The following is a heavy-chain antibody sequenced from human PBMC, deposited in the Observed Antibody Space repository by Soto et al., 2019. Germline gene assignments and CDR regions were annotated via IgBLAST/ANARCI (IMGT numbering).Heavy chain of an antibody. D-gene: IGHD1-1*01. Sequence: VASVKVSCKASGYTFTSYAMHWVRQAPGQRLEWMGWINAGNGNTKYSQKFQGRVTITRDTSASTAYMELSSLRSEDTAVYYCARGATTTNRYYFDYWGQGTLVTVSS. CDR1: GYTFTSYA. CDR2: INAGNGNT. V-gene: IGHV1-3*01. J-gene: IGHJ4*02. CDR3: ARGATTTNRYYFDY.